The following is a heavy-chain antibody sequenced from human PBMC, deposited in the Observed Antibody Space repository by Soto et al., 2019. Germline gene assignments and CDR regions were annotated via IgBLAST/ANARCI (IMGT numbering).Heavy chain of an antibody. CDR2: ISDNGGST. CDR1: GFTLSNYA. V-gene: IGHV3-64D*06. J-gene: IGHJ4*02. D-gene: IGHD6-25*01. Sequence: PGGSRRLSWSASGFTLSNYAMQWVRQAAGKGLEYVSAISDNGGSTYYADSLKGRFTISRDNSENTLYLQMGSLRAEDTAVYYCVKGPYSSAPHYFGHWGQGTLVTVSS. CDR3: VKGPYSSAPHYFGH.